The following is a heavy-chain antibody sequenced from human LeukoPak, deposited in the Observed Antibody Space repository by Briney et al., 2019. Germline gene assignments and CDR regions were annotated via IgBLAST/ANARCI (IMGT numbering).Heavy chain of an antibody. J-gene: IGHJ4*02. V-gene: IGHV3-21*01. CDR2: ISSSSSYI. Sequence: VGSLRLSCAASGFTFSSYSMNRVRQAPGKGLEWVSSISSSSSYIYYADSVKGRFTISRDNAKNSLYLQMNSLRAEDTAVYYWAAYCNGGSCYMDFDYWGQGTLVTVSS. CDR1: GFTFSSYS. CDR3: AAYCNGGSCYMDFDY. D-gene: IGHD2-15*01.